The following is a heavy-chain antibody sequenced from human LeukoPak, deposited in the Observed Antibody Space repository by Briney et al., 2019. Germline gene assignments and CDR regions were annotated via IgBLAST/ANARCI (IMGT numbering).Heavy chain of an antibody. Sequence: GESLKISCQGSGYRFTSYWIGWVRQVPGKGLEWMGIIYPHDSDTRYDPSFQGQVAFSADKSISTAYLQWNSLEASDTAIYYCARHAASLDYWGQGTPVTVPS. CDR3: ARHAASLDY. CDR2: IYPHDSDT. J-gene: IGHJ4*02. D-gene: IGHD6-25*01. CDR1: GYRFTSYW. V-gene: IGHV5-51*01.